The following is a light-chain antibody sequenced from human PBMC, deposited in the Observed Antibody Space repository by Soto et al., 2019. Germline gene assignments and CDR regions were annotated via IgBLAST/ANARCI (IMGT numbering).Light chain of an antibody. V-gene: IGLV2-11*01. J-gene: IGLJ1*01. Sequence: QSALTQPRSVSGSPGQSVTISCTGTSSDVGGYNYVSWYQQNPGKAPKLMIHDVTKRPSGVPDRFSGSKSGNTASLTISGLQAEHEADYYSCSYAGNYTYVFGTGTKLTVL. CDR1: SSDVGGYNY. CDR3: CSYAGNYTYV. CDR2: DVT.